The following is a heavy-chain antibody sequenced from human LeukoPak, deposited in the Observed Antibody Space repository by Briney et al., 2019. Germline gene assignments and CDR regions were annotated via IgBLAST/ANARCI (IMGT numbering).Heavy chain of an antibody. D-gene: IGHD5-12*01. Sequence: SETLSLTCTVSGGSISSYYWSWIRQPPGKGLEWIGYIYYSGSTNYNPSLKSRVTISVDTSKNQFSLKLSSVTAADTAVYYCARHGGYSGYEYRFDYWGQGTLVTVSS. CDR3: ARHGGYSGYEYRFDY. J-gene: IGHJ4*02. V-gene: IGHV4-59*08. CDR2: IYYSGST. CDR1: GGSISSYY.